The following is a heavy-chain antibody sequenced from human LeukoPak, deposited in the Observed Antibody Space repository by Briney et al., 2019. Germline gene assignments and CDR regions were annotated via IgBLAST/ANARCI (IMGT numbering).Heavy chain of an antibody. CDR3: ALQPARRLSWFDP. J-gene: IGHJ5*02. Sequence: SETLSLTCTVSGYSISSGYYWGWIRQPPGKGLEWIANIYHSGNTYYNPSLKSRVTISVDTSRNQFSLKLSSVTAADTAVYYCALQPARRLSWFDPWGQGTLVTVSS. V-gene: IGHV4-38-2*02. CDR1: GYSISSGYY. CDR2: IYHSGNT. D-gene: IGHD2-2*01.